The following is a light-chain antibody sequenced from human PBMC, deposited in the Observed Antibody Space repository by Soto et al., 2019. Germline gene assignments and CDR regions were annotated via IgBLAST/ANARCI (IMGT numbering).Light chain of an antibody. J-gene: IGKJ4*01. V-gene: IGKV1-39*01. Sequence: DIQMTQSPSSLSASVGDRVTITCRASQTITNYLNWYQQQSGKAPKLLIYAASSLQSGVPSRFSGSGSGTDFTLTISSLQPEDFATYYCQQSYSTPLTFGGGSKVDIK. CDR1: QTITNY. CDR3: QQSYSTPLT. CDR2: AAS.